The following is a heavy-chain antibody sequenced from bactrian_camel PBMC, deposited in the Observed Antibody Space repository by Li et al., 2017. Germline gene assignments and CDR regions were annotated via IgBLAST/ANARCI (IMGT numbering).Heavy chain of an antibody. D-gene: IGHD6*01. CDR1: GFIGRPNC. CDR2: IDSARAD. V-gene: IGHV3S53*01. Sequence: VQLVESGGGSVRPGGSLRLSCAVSGFIGRPNCMAWFRQTPGKEREGVAFIDSARADGYADSVKGRFTISKDNAKNTLYLHMNNLSPEDTAMYYCASHRGQPTMVAALRAVSFGIWGQGTQVTVS. J-gene: IGHJ6*01. CDR3: ASHRGQPTMVAALRAVSFGI.